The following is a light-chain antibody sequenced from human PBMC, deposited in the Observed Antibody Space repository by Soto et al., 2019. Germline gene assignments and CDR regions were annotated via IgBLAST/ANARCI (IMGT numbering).Light chain of an antibody. CDR1: SSDVGGYNY. Sequence: QSALTQPPSASGSPGQSVAISCTGTSSDVGGYNYVSWYQQHPGKAPKLMIYEVNTRHSGVPDRFSGSKSGNTASLTVSGLQAEEEADYYCSSYAGSSNVFGTGTTLTVL. CDR3: SSYAGSSNV. CDR2: EVN. J-gene: IGLJ1*01. V-gene: IGLV2-8*01.